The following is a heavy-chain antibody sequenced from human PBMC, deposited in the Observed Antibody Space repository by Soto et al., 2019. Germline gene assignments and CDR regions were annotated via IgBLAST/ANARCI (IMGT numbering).Heavy chain of an antibody. CDR2: IYWDDDK. Sequence: QITLKESGPTLVKPTQTLTLTCNFSGFSLSTSGVAVGWIRQPPGKALEWLALIYWDDDKRYSPSLKSRLTITKDTSKNQVVLTMTNMDPVDTATYYCAHRPPERGLATFDPWGQGTLVTVSS. CDR1: GFSLSTSGVA. V-gene: IGHV2-5*02. D-gene: IGHD1-1*01. J-gene: IGHJ5*02. CDR3: AHRPPERGLATFDP.